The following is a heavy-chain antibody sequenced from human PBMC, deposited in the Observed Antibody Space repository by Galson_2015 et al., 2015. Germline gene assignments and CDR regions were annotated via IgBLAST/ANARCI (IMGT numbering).Heavy chain of an antibody. D-gene: IGHD3-3*01. J-gene: IGHJ6*01. CDR2: LSGSGGSM. Sequence: SLRLSCAASGFTFSGYAMGWVRQAPGKGLDWVSLLSGSGGSMDYADSVKGRFTISRDNSKNTLYLQMDSLRADDTAVYYCVRGVGG. CDR3: VRGV. CDR1: GFTFSGYA. V-gene: IGHV3-23*01.